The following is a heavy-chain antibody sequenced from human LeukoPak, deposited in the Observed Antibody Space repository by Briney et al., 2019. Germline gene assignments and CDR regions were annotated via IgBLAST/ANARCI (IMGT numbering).Heavy chain of an antibody. Sequence: GGSLRLSCVVSGFTFSSYHMNWVRQAPGKGLEWISYISSGSSTIYYADSVKGRFTISRDNAKNSLYLHLSSLRAEDTAVYYCARSGSSYDGSQSWFDYWGQGTLVTVSS. CDR1: GFTFSSYH. V-gene: IGHV3-48*01. J-gene: IGHJ4*02. CDR3: ARSGSSYDGSQSWFDY. CDR2: ISSGSSTI. D-gene: IGHD3-22*01.